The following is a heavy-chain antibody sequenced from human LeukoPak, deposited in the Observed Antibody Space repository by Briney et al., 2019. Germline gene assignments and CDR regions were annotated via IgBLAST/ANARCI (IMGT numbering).Heavy chain of an antibody. CDR1: GFTFSSYG. J-gene: IGHJ5*02. CDR2: ISPGRTYM. V-gene: IGHV3-21*01. Sequence: GGSLRLSCAASGFTFSSYGMHWVRQAPGKGLEWVSSISPGRTYMFYADSVKGRFTISRDNARNSLYLQMNSLRAEDTAVYYCARAVVISNWFDPWGQGTLVTVSS. CDR3: ARAVVISNWFDP. D-gene: IGHD2-21*01.